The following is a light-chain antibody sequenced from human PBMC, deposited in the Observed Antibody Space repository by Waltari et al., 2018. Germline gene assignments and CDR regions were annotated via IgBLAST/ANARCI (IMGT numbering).Light chain of an antibody. CDR3: QQHGYSPSVT. J-gene: IGKJ4*01. CDR1: QSVSSSY. Sequence: DIVFTQSPGTLSLSPGERATRPCRASQSVSSSYLAWYQQKPGQAPRLLIYGASSRATGIPDRFRGGGSGTDFTLTISRLEAEDFAVYYCQQHGYSPSVTFGGGTKVEIK. V-gene: IGKV3-20*01. CDR2: GAS.